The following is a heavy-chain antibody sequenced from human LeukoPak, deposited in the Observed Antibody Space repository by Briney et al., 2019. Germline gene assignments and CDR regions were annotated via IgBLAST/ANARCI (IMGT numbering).Heavy chain of an antibody. CDR3: ARRTLYSWNYGMDI. CDR1: GDSISSHRAA. J-gene: IGHJ6*02. Sequence: SQTLSLTCAISGDSISSHRAAWNWIRQSPSRGLEWLGRTYYRSKWYNDYAVSVKSRITINPDTSKNQFSLQLNSVTPEDTALYHCARRTLYSWNYGMDIWGQGTTVTVSS. CDR2: TYYRSKWYN. V-gene: IGHV6-1*01. D-gene: IGHD1-20*01.